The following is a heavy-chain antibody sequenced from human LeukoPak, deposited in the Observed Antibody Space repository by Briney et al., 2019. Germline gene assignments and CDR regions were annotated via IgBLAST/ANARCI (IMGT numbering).Heavy chain of an antibody. CDR2: ISYDGSNK. V-gene: IGHV3-30*18. Sequence: GGSLRLFCGASGFTLSSHGMHWVRQAPGKGLEGVAVISYDGSNKYYADSLKGRFTIYRDNTKNTLYLQMNSLRAEDTAVYYCAKDENSGSYNYWGQGTLVTVSS. CDR1: GFTLSSHG. CDR3: AKDENSGSYNY. D-gene: IGHD1-26*01. J-gene: IGHJ4*02.